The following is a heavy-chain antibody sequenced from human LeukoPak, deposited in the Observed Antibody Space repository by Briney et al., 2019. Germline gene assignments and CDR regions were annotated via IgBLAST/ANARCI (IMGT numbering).Heavy chain of an antibody. V-gene: IGHV4-39*01. CDR1: GFTFSSYSMN. CDR2: IYYSGST. Sequence: GSLRLSCAASGFTFSSYSMNWVRQAPGKGLEWIGSIYYSGSTYYNPSLKSRVTISVDTSKNQFSLKLSSVTAADTAVYYCARLLAAAGIDYWGQGTLVTVSS. CDR3: ARLLAAAGIDY. J-gene: IGHJ4*02. D-gene: IGHD6-13*01.